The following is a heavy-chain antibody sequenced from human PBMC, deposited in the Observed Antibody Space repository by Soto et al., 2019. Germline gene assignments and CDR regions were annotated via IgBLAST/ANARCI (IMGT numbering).Heavy chain of an antibody. D-gene: IGHD3-22*01. CDR3: AGSPEWSYALSQLVITTFAFY. CDR1: GGTFSSYA. CDR2: IIPVFGAT. J-gene: IGHJ4*02. V-gene: IGHV1-69*01. Sequence: QVQLVQSGAEVKKPGSSVKVSCKASGGTFSSYAFSWVRQAPGQGLEWMGGIIPVFGATNYAQTFQGRVTITADASTSTAYMALSSLRSADTAVYYCAGSPEWSYALSQLVITTFAFYWGQGTRVTVSP.